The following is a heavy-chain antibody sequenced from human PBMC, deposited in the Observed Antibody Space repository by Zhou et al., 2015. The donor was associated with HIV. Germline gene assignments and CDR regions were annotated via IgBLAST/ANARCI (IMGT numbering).Heavy chain of an antibody. CDR3: ARVLASYVNIVTTSVHYDS. D-gene: IGHD5-12*01. J-gene: IGHJ4*02. Sequence: QVRLLQSGAEVKKPDSSVRVSCKGSGGPFSSYSISWVRQAPGQGLEWMGRIIPLFNTPDYAQKFQGRVTITADESTSTAYMELSSLRSEDTAVYYCARVLASYVNIVTTSVHYDSWGQGTLVTVSS. CDR2: IIPLFNTP. CDR1: GGPFSSYS. V-gene: IGHV1-69*01.